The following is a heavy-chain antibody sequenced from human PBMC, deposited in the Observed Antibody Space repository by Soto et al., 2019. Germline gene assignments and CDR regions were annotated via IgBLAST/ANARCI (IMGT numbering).Heavy chain of an antibody. V-gene: IGHV1-69*06. CDR2: IIPIVTTP. CDR3: ARVGYNSWSRYHYYGMDV. Sequence: QVRLVQSGAEVKKPGSSVKVSCEASGGTFSSYAVTWVRQAPGQGLEWMGGIIPIVTTPNYAQKFQGRLTISADNSPSTSYMELSSLRSEDTGVYYCARVGYNSWSRYHYYGMDVWGQGTTVIVSS. J-gene: IGHJ6*02. D-gene: IGHD1-1*01. CDR1: GGTFSSYA.